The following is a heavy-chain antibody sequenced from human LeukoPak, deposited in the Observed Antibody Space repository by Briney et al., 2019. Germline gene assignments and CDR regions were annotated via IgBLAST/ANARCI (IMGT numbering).Heavy chain of an antibody. CDR1: GGSFSGYY. D-gene: IGHD3-10*01. Sequence: ETLSLTCAVYGGSFSGYYWSWIRQAPGKGLEWVANIKQDGSEKYYVDSVKGRFTISRDNAKNSLYLQMNSLRAEDTAVYYCARDHGSMVRGVIGRSSDYYYHYYMDVWGKGTTVTVSS. CDR2: IKQDGSEK. CDR3: ARDHGSMVRGVIGRSSDYYYHYYMDV. J-gene: IGHJ6*03. V-gene: IGHV3-7*01.